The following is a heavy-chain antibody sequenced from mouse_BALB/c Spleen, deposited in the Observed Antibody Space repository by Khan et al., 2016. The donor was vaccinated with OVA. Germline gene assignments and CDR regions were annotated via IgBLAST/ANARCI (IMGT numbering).Heavy chain of an antibody. CDR2: IDPFNGGT. J-gene: IGHJ3*01. V-gene: IGHV1S135*01. CDR3: GRGTFDY. D-gene: IGHD3-3*01. Sequence: EVELVESGPELMRPGSSVNISCKASGYSFTSYYIHWVKQSHGKSLEWIGYIDPFNGGTDYNQKFTGKATLTVEKSSNTAYMHLSSLTSEDSAVDYGGRGTFDYWGQGTLVTVSA. CDR1: GYSFTSYY.